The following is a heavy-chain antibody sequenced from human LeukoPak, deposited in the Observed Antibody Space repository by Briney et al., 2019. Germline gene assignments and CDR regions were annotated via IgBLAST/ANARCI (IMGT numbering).Heavy chain of an antibody. J-gene: IGHJ4*02. Sequence: PGGSLRLSCAASGITANSNYMSWVRQAPGKGLEWVSVIFSGGETYYADSVKGRFTISRDSSKNTLYLQMNSLRAEDTAVYYCARSNCNSCYLGVWYYFDYWGQGATVTVSS. CDR2: IFSGGET. CDR3: ARSNCNSCYLGVWYYFDY. V-gene: IGHV3-66*01. D-gene: IGHD2-2*01. CDR1: GITANSNY.